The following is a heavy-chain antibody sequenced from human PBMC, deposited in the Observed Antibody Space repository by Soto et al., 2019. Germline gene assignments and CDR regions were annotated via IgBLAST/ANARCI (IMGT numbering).Heavy chain of an antibody. CDR3: ARGGGDYYDSSGYRAFDY. CDR1: GGSISRSSYY. V-gene: IGHV4-39*07. CDR2: IYYSGST. Sequence: SETLSLTCTVSGGSISRSSYYWGWIRQPPGKGLEWIGSIYYSGSTYYNPSLKSRVTISVDTSKNQFSLKLSSVTAADTAVYYCARGGGDYYDSSGYRAFDYWGQGTLVTVSS. J-gene: IGHJ4*02. D-gene: IGHD3-22*01.